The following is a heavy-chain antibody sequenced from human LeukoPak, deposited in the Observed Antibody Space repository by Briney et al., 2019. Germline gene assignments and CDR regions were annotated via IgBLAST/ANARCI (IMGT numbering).Heavy chain of an antibody. CDR3: AKELYGWYYDY. CDR1: GFTFRIYA. V-gene: IGHV3-23*01. Sequence: GGSLRLSCAASGFTFRIYAMSWVRQAPGKGLEWVSAISGSDGSTNYADSVKGRFSISRDNSKNTLYLHMKSLTAVDTAVYYCAKELYGWYYDYWGQGTLVTVSS. J-gene: IGHJ4*02. D-gene: IGHD6-19*01. CDR2: ISGSDGST.